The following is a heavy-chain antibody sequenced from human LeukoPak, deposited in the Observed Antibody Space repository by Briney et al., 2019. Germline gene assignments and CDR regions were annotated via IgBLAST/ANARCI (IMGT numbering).Heavy chain of an antibody. D-gene: IGHD3-10*01. Sequence: SETLSLTCTVSGGSITSSSYYWGWIRQPPGKGLEWIGSIYYSGSTCYNPSLKSRVTISVDTSKNQFSLKLSSVTAADTAVYYCAGTMVRGTRGAFDIWGQGTMVTVSS. V-gene: IGHV4-39*01. CDR3: AGTMVRGTRGAFDI. CDR1: GGSITSSSYY. J-gene: IGHJ3*02. CDR2: IYYSGST.